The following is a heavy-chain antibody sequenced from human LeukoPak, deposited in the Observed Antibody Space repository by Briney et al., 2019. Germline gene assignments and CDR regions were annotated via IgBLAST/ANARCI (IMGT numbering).Heavy chain of an antibody. J-gene: IGHJ5*02. CDR3: ARWAVAGSVYWFDP. CDR1: GYTFTGYY. CDR2: INPNSGGT. Sequence: ASVKVSCKASGYTFTGYYMHWVRQAPGQGLEWMGWINPNSGGTNYAQKFQGRVTMTRDTSISTAYMELSRLRSDDTAVYYCARWAVAGSVYWFDPWGQGTLVTVSS. D-gene: IGHD6-19*01. V-gene: IGHV1-2*02.